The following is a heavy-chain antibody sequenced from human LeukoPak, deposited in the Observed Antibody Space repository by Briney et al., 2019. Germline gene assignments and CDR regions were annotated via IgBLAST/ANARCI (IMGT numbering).Heavy chain of an antibody. V-gene: IGHV1-46*01. J-gene: IGHJ5*02. CDR1: GYTFTSYY. CDR2: INPSGGST. Sequence: ASVKVSCKASGYTFTSYYMHWVRQAPGQGLEWVGIINPSGGSTSYAQKFQGRVTMTRDTSTSTVYMELSSLRSGDTAVYYCARRLTAASLEFDPWGQGTLVTVSS. CDR3: ARRLTAASLEFDP. D-gene: IGHD2-2*01.